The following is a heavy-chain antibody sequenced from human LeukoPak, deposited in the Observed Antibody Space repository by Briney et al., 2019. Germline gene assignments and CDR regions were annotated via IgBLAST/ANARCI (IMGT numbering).Heavy chain of an antibody. CDR2: TYSGGST. CDR3: ARDCRRCYHYYYGMDV. V-gene: IGHV3-53*01. CDR1: GFTFSSYA. Sequence: GSLRLSCAASGFTFSSYAMSWVRQAPGKGLEWVSVTYSGGSTYYADSVKGRFTISRDNSKNTLYLQMNSLRAEDTAVYYCARDCRRCYHYYYGMDVWGQGTTVTVSS. D-gene: IGHD5-24*01. J-gene: IGHJ6*02.